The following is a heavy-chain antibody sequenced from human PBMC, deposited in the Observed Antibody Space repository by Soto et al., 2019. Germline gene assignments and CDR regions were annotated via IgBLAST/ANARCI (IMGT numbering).Heavy chain of an antibody. Sequence: LRLSCAASGFTFNSYAMNWVRQAPGKGLAWVSAIGTDSNTYYADSVKGRFTISRDNSRTTLYLQMNSLRADDTALYYCVRKYPGTRPFDYWGQGTLVTVSS. CDR1: GFTFNSYA. CDR2: IGTDSNT. J-gene: IGHJ4*01. D-gene: IGHD6-6*01. V-gene: IGHV3-23*01. CDR3: VRKYPGTRPFDY.